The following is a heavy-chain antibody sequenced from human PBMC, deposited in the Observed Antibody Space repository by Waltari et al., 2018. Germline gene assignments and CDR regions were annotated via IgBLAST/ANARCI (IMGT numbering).Heavy chain of an antibody. V-gene: IGHV6-1*01. CDR1: GDSVSSNSGA. Sequence: QVQLQQSGPGLVKPSQTLSLTCAISGDSVSSNSGAWNWIRQSPSRGLEWLGRTSYRSKWYNDYAVSMKSRITITPDTSKNQFSLQLSSVTPDDTAIYYCARFISSSRWFDPWGQGILVTVSS. D-gene: IGHD6-6*01. CDR3: ARFISSSRWFDP. J-gene: IGHJ5*02. CDR2: TSYRSKWYN.